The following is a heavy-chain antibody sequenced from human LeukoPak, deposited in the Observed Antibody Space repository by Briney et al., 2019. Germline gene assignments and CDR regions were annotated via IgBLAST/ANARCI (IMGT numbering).Heavy chain of an antibody. V-gene: IGHV4-61*02. D-gene: IGHD6-13*01. CDR1: GGSISTGSYY. Sequence: SQTLSLTCTVSGGSISTGSYYWNWIRQPGGKGLEWIGRIYTSGSTNYNPSLKSRVTISVDTSKNQFSLKLSSVTAADTALYYCAREMGEGSSSWPYYHYYMDVWGKGTTVTISS. CDR2: IYTSGST. J-gene: IGHJ6*03. CDR3: AREMGEGSSSWPYYHYYMDV.